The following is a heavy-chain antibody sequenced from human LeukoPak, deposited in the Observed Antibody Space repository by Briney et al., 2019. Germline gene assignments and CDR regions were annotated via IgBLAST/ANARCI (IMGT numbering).Heavy chain of an antibody. CDR2: ISGSGGST. CDR1: GFTFSSYG. Sequence: GGTLRLSCAASGFTFSSYGMSWVRQAPGKGLEWVSAISGSGGSTYYADSVKGRFTISRDNSKNTLYLQMNSLRAEDTAVYYCAEEIYYYDSSGYYNYFDYWGQGTLVTVSS. V-gene: IGHV3-23*01. CDR3: AEEIYYYDSSGYYNYFDY. J-gene: IGHJ4*02. D-gene: IGHD3-22*01.